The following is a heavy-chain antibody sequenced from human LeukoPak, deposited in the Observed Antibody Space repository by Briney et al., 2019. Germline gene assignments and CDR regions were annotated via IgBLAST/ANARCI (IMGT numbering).Heavy chain of an antibody. CDR3: ARGRAANDY. V-gene: IGHV3-66*01. CDR1: GFTFDDYA. J-gene: IGHJ4*02. D-gene: IGHD6-25*01. Sequence: GGSLRLSCAASGFTFDDYAMHWVRQAPGKGLDWVSVIYSGGSTYYADSVKGRFTISRDNSKNTLYLQMNSLRAEDTAVYYCARGRAANDYWGQGTLVTVSS. CDR2: IYSGGST.